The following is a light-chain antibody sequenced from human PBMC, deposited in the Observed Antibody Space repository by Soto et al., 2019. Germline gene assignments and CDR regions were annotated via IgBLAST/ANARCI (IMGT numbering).Light chain of an antibody. CDR1: QSISSW. V-gene: IGKV1-5*01. J-gene: IGKJ1*01. CDR2: DAS. Sequence: DIPMTQSPSTLSASVGDRVTITCRASQSISSWLAWYQQKPGKAPKLLIYDASSLESGVQSRFSGSGSGTEFTLAISSLQPDDFATYYCQQYNSYPETFGQGTKVEIK. CDR3: QQYNSYPET.